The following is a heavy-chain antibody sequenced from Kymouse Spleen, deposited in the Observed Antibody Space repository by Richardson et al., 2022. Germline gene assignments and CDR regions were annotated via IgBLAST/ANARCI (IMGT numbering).Heavy chain of an antibody. D-gene: IGHD1-7*01. CDR2: INAGNGNT. V-gene: IGHV1-3*01. Sequence: QVQLVQSGAEVKKPGASVKVSCKASGYTFTSYAMHWVRQAPGQRLEWMGWINAGNGNTKYSQKFQGRVTITRDTSASTAYMELSSLRSEDTAVYYCARDKGITGTTRYYYYGMDVWGQGTTVTVSS. CDR3: ARDKGITGTTRYYYYGMDV. CDR1: GYTFTSYA. J-gene: IGHJ6*02.